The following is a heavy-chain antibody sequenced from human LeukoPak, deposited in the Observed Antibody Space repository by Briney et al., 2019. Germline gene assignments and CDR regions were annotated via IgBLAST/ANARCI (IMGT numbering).Heavy chain of an antibody. J-gene: IGHJ6*03. CDR3: ARGRVGAPYYYYYYYMDA. CDR2: INHSGST. V-gene: IGHV4-34*01. D-gene: IGHD1-26*01. Sequence: PSETLSLTCAFYGGSFSGYYWSWIRQPPGKGLEWIGEINHSGSTNYNPSPKSRVTISVDTSKNQFSLKLSSVTAADTAVYYCARGRVGAPYYYYYYYMDAWGKGTTVTVSS. CDR1: GGSFSGYY.